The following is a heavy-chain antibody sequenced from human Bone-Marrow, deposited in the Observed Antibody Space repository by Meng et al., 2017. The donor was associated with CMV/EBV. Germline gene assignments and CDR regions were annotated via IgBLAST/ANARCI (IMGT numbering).Heavy chain of an antibody. CDR3: AREVRVVPAPRYYYYYGMDV. D-gene: IGHD2-2*01. CDR1: GGTFSSYA. V-gene: IGHV1-69*10. CDR2: IIPILGIA. Sequence: SVKVSCKASGGTFSSYAISWVRQAPGQGLEWMGGIIPILGIANYAQKFQGRVTITADKSTSTAYMELSSLRSEDTAVYYCAREVRVVPAPRYYYYYGMDVWGQGNTVNV. J-gene: IGHJ6*02.